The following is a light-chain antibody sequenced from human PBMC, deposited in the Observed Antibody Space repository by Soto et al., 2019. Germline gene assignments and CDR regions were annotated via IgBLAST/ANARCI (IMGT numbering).Light chain of an antibody. CDR2: GAS. Sequence: EIVMTQSPATLSVSPGERATLSCRASRNINRKLAWYQQKPGQAPRLLISGASTRATGIPARFSGSGSGTEFTLTISSLQSEDVAVYYCQQYYDYPPLSFGGGTKGEIK. V-gene: IGKV3-15*01. CDR3: QQYYDYPPLS. CDR1: RNINRK. J-gene: IGKJ4*01.